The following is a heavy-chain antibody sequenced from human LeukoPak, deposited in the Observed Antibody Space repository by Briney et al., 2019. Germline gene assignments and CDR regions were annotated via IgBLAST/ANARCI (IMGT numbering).Heavy chain of an antibody. CDR2: ISSSSSYI. D-gene: IGHD3-22*01. CDR3: ARDRDSSGYYYHPHDAFDI. J-gene: IGHJ3*02. Sequence: PGGSLRLSCAASGFTFSSYSMNWVRQAPGKGLEWVSSISSSSSYIYYADSVKGRFTISRDNAKNSLYLQMDSLRAEDTAVYYCARDRDSSGYYYHPHDAFDIWGQGTMVTVSS. V-gene: IGHV3-21*01. CDR1: GFTFSSYS.